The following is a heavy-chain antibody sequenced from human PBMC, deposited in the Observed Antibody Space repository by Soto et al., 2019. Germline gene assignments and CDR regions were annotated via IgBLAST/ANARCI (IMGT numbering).Heavy chain of an antibody. V-gene: IGHV3-49*05. J-gene: IGHJ6*02. D-gene: IGHD3-22*01. Sequence: EVQLVESGGGLVKPGRSLRLSCTASGFTFGDYAMSWFRQAPGKGLEWVGFIRSKAYGGTTEYAASVKGRFTISRDDSKNIAYLQMNSLENDDTAVYYCTREIHYYDSSGPYYAFNYYYYGMDFWGQVTTVTVSS. CDR2: IRSKAYGGTT. CDR3: TREIHYYDSSGPYYAFNYYYYGMDF. CDR1: GFTFGDYA.